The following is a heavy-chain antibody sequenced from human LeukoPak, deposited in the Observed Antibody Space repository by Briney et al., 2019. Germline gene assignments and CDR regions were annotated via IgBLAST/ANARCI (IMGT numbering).Heavy chain of an antibody. J-gene: IGHJ6*03. D-gene: IGHD1-20*01. CDR3: ARGVLTGIDYMDV. CDR2: IKEDGSEE. CDR1: GFTFSNYA. Sequence: PGGSLRLSCEASGFTFSNYAMSWVRQAPGKGLEWVANIKEDGSEEYYVDSVKGRFTISRDNAKNSLYLQMKTVRAEDTALYYCARGVLTGIDYMDVWGKGTTVTVSS. V-gene: IGHV3-7*01.